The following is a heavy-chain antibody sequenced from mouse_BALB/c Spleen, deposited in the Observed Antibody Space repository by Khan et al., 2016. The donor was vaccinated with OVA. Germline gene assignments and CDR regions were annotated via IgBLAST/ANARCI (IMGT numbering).Heavy chain of an antibody. V-gene: IGHV3-2*02. CDR2: ISYSGNT. J-gene: IGHJ2*01. Sequence: QLQESGPGLVKPSQSLSLTCTVTGYSITSDYAWNWIRQFPGNKLEWLGFISYSGNTNYNPSLKNRISFTRDTSKNQFFLQLNSVTTEDTATYYCARICGGDFCYWGQGTTLTVSS. CDR3: ARICGGDFCY. CDR1: GYSITSDYA.